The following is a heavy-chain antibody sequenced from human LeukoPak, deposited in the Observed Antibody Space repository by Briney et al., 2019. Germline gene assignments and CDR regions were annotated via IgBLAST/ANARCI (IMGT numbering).Heavy chain of an antibody. V-gene: IGHV1-3*03. D-gene: IGHD3-22*01. J-gene: IGHJ3*02. CDR1: GYTFTSYA. CDR3: ARDRAYYYDSSGYYRNDAFDI. Sequence: RASVKVSCTASGYTFTSYAMHWVRQAPGQRLEWMGWINAGNGNTKYSQEFQGRVTITRDTSASTAYMELSSLRSEDMAVYYCARDRAYYYDSSGYYRNDAFDIWGQGTMVTVSS. CDR2: INAGNGNT.